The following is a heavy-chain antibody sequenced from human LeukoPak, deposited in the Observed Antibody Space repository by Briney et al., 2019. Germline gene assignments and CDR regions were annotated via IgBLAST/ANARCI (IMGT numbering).Heavy chain of an antibody. J-gene: IGHJ4*02. CDR1: GYTFTSYY. Sequence: ASVKVSCKASGYTFTSYYMHWVRQAPGQGLEWMGWINPNSGGTNYAQKFQGRVTMTRDTSISTAYMELSRLRSDDTAVYYCARGTPLDYGSAPVGYFDYWGQGTLVTVSS. D-gene: IGHD3-10*01. CDR2: INPNSGGT. V-gene: IGHV1-2*02. CDR3: ARGTPLDYGSAPVGYFDY.